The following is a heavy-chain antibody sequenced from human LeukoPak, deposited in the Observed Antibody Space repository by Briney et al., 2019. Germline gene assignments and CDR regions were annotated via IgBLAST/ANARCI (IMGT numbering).Heavy chain of an antibody. CDR3: AKDRDFDY. CDR2: ISWNSGSI. V-gene: IGHV3-9*01. Sequence: PGRSLRLSCVVSGFTFDDYVMHWVRQGPGKGLEWFSGISWNSGSIGYADSVKGRFIISRDNAKNSLYLQVNSLRAEDTALYYCAKDRDFDYWGQGTLVTVSS. CDR1: GFTFDDYV. J-gene: IGHJ4*02.